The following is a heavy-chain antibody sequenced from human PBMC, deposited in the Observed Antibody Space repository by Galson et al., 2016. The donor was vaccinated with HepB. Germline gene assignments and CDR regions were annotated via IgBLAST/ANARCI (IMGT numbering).Heavy chain of an antibody. CDR3: ATGGDYDR. V-gene: IGHV3-23*01. CDR1: GFTLSESA. J-gene: IGHJ5*02. Sequence: SLRLSCAASGFTLSESALSWVRQAPGKGLEWVAAITYSGGSTYHTDSVKGTYYTASVKGRFTISRDNSKNTLYLQMNSLRAEDAAVYYCATGGDYDRWGQGTLVTVSS. CDR2: ITYSGGSTYHTDSVKGT. D-gene: IGHD4-17*01.